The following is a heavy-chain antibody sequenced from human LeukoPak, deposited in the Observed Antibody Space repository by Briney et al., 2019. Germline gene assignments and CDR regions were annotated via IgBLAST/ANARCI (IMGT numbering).Heavy chain of an antibody. D-gene: IGHD6-19*01. V-gene: IGHV5-51*01. Sequence: GESLKISCKGSGYSFTSYWIGWVRQMPGKGLEWMGIIYPGDSDTRYSPSFQGQVTISADKSISTAYLQWSSLKASDTAMYYCARHIAVAGNHYYYYYGMDVWGQGTTVTVSS. CDR3: ARHIAVAGNHYYYYYGMDV. CDR1: GYSFTSYW. J-gene: IGHJ6*02. CDR2: IYPGDSDT.